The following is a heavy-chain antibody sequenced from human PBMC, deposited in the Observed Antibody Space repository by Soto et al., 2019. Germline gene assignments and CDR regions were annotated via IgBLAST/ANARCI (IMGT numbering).Heavy chain of an antibody. D-gene: IGHD1-1*01. CDR1: GGSFSGYY. Sequence: SETLSLTCAVYGGSFSGYYWSWIRQPPGKGLEWIGEINHSGSTNYNPSLKSRVTISVDTSKNQFSLKLSSVTAADTAVYYCARGGGTTGTTGRWFDPWGQGTLVTVSS. V-gene: IGHV4-34*01. J-gene: IGHJ5*02. CDR2: INHSGST. CDR3: ARGGGTTGTTGRWFDP.